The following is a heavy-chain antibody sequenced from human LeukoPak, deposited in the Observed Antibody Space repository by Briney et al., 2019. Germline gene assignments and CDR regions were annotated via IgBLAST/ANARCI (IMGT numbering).Heavy chain of an antibody. CDR2: INPNSGGT. CDR1: GYTFTGYY. D-gene: IGHD3-10*01. J-gene: IGHJ3*02. Sequence: GASVKVSCKASGYTFTGYYMLWVRQAPGQGLEWMVWINPNSGGTNYAQKFQGRVTMTRDTSITTAYMELNRLRSDDTAVYYCARDWGWFGESDAFDIWGQGTLVTVSS. V-gene: IGHV1-2*02. CDR3: ARDWGWFGESDAFDI.